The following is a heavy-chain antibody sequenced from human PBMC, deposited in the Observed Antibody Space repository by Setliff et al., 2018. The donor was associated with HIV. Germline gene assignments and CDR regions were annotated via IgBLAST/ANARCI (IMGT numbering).Heavy chain of an antibody. J-gene: IGHJ4*02. D-gene: IGHD3-9*01. V-gene: IGHV4-34*01. CDR2: INHSGST. CDR1: GGSFSGYY. Sequence: SETLSLTCVVYGGSFSGYYWTWIRQPPGKGLEWIGEINHSGSTKYNPSLKSRVTISVDTSKNQFSLKLSSVTAADTAVYYCARGYYDILTGYYYFDYWGQGTLVTSPQ. CDR3: ARGYYDILTGYYYFDY.